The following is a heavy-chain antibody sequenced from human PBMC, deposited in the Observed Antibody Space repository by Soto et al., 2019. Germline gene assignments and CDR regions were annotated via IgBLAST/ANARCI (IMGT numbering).Heavy chain of an antibody. D-gene: IGHD1-1*01. CDR1: GGTFSSYA. CDR3: ARDSLMERPVFSIGYYYGMDV. J-gene: IGHJ6*02. V-gene: IGHV1-69*13. Sequence: GASVKVSCKASGGTFSSYAISGVRQAPGQGLEWMGGIIPIFGTANYAQKFQGRVTITADESTSTAYMELSSLRSEDTAVYYCARDSLMERPVFSIGYYYGMDVWGQGTTVTVSS. CDR2: IIPIFGTA.